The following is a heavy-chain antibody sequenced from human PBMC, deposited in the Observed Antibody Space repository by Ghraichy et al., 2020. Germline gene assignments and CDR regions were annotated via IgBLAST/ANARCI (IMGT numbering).Heavy chain of an antibody. J-gene: IGHJ5*02. CDR1: GDSISSSSYY. Sequence: SETLSLTCTVSGDSISSSSYYWAWIRQPPGKGLEWIGNIYYSGNTYYNPSLKSRVTMSVDTSKNQFSLKLTSVTAADTVVFYCARLGRVGSKGFDPGGQGTLVTVSS. V-gene: IGHV4-39*01. D-gene: IGHD2-15*01. CDR2: IYYSGNT. CDR3: ARLGRVGSKGFDP.